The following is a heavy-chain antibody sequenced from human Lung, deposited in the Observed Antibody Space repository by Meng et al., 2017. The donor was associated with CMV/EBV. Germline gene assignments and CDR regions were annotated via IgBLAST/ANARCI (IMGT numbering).Heavy chain of an antibody. J-gene: IGHJ4*02. CDR1: GFTFSSYS. Sequence: GGSLRLXCAASGFTFSSYSMNWVRQAPGKGLEWVSYISSSSTIYYADSVKGRFTISRDNAKNSLYLQMNSLRAEDTAVYYCARAHYDYVWGSSLYYFDYXGQGXLVAVSS. CDR2: ISSSSTI. CDR3: ARAHYDYVWGSSLYYFDY. V-gene: IGHV3-48*04. D-gene: IGHD3-16*01.